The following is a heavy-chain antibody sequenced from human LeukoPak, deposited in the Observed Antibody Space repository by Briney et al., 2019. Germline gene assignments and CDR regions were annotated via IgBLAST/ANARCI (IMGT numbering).Heavy chain of an antibody. CDR3: ARAVRITMVRGVLGWFDP. D-gene: IGHD3-10*01. J-gene: IGHJ5*02. CDR2: INHSGST. Sequence: PSETLSLTCTVSGGSISSYYWSWIRQPPGKGLEWIGEINHSGSTNYNPSLKSRVTISVDTSKNQFSLKLSSVTAADTAVYYCARAVRITMVRGVLGWFDPWGQGTLVTVSS. V-gene: IGHV4-34*01. CDR1: GGSISSYY.